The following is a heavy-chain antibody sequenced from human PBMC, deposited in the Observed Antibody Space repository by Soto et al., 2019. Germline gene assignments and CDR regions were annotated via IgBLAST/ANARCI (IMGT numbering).Heavy chain of an antibody. V-gene: IGHV3-53*01. CDR3: AGDAKGFWSGSSYYYYGMDV. D-gene: IGHD3-3*01. CDR1: GFTVSSNY. J-gene: IGHJ6*02. Sequence: PGGSLRLSCAASGFTVSSNYMSWVRQAPGKWLEWVSVICGDGATYYADPVKGRFTISRDTSKNTLFLKMNSLRAEDTAVYYCAGDAKGFWSGSSYYYYGMDVWGQGXTVTVYS. CDR2: ICGDGAT.